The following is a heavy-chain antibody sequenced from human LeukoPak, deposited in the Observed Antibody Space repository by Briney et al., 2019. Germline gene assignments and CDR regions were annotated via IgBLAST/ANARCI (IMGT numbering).Heavy chain of an antibody. J-gene: IGHJ4*02. V-gene: IGHV3-30*18. CDR1: GFTFSSYG. CDR2: ISYDGSNK. CDR3: VKDLRSYYDSSGSPPGY. D-gene: IGHD3-22*01. Sequence: GGSLRLSCAASGFTFSSYGMHWVRQAPGKGLEWVAVISYDGSNKYYADSVKGRFTISRDNSKNTLYLQMNSLRAEDTAVYYCVKDLRSYYDSSGSPPGYWGQGTLVTVSS.